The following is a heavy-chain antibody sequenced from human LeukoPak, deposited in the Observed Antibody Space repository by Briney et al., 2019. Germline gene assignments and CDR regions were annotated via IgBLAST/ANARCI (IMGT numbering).Heavy chain of an antibody. CDR2: IYYSGST. V-gene: IGHV4-39*01. CDR3: ARPASDY. CDR1: GGSISSSSYY. Sequence: PSETLSLTCTVSGGSISSSSYYWGWIRQPPGKGLEWIGSIYYSGSTYYNPSLKSRVTISVDTSKNQFSLKLSSVTAADTAVYYCARPASDYWGQGTLVTVSS. D-gene: IGHD2-15*01. J-gene: IGHJ4*02.